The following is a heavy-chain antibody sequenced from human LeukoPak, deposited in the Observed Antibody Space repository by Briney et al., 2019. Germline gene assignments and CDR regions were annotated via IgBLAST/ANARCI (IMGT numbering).Heavy chain of an antibody. D-gene: IGHD4-17*01. CDR2: INPSGGST. Sequence: GASVTVSFKASVYNFTTYGISWVRQAPGQGREGVGIINPSGGSTSYAQKFQGRVNMPRHTYTSTVYLELSSLTSEDTAVYYCARANYDYGDHGVTYWGQGTLVTVSS. J-gene: IGHJ4*02. CDR1: VYNFTTYG. V-gene: IGHV1-46*01. CDR3: ARANYDYGDHGVTY.